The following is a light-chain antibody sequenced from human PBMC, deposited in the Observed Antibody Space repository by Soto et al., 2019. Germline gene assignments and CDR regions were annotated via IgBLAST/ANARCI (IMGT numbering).Light chain of an antibody. J-gene: IGKJ1*01. V-gene: IGKV2-30*01. CDR2: KIS. CDR1: QSLVSSDANTY. CDR3: MQCTRWPRA. Sequence: DVVMTQSPLSLPVTLGQPASSSCRSSQSLVSSDANTYLHWFQQRPGQSPRRLIYKISNRDSGVPDRFSGSGSGTDFTLTISRVEAEDVGVYYCMQCTRWPRAFGQGTKVEIK.